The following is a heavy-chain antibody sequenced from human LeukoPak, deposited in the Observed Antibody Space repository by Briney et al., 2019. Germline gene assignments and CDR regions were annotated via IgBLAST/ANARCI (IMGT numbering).Heavy chain of an antibody. J-gene: IGHJ3*02. CDR3: ARDHIDGLLLHAFDT. V-gene: IGHV1-2*02. CDR1: GYTFTGYY. CDR2: INPNSGGT. D-gene: IGHD2-21*02. Sequence: ASVKVSCKASGYTFTGYYMHWVRQAPGQGLEWMGWINPNSGGTNYAQKFQGRVTMTRDTSISTAYMELSRLRSDDTAVYYCARDHIDGLLLHAFDTWGQGTMVTVSS.